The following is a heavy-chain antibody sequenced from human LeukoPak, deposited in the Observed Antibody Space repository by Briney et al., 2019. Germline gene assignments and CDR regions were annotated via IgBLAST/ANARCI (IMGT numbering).Heavy chain of an antibody. CDR2: INPNTGGT. V-gene: IGHV1-2*02. CDR3: APGGTGTTTTFFDY. CDR1: GFTFTGYY. D-gene: IGHD1-1*01. J-gene: IGHJ4*02. Sequence: ASVTVSCKASGFTFTGYYMHWVRQAPGQGLEWMGWINPNTGGTDYAQNFQGRVTLTRDTSMTTAYMDLSRLTSDDTAVYYCAPGGTGTTTTFFDYWGQGTLVTVSS.